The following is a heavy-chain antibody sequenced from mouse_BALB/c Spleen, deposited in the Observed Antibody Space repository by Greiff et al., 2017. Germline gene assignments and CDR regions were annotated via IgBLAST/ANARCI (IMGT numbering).Heavy chain of an antibody. CDR1: GYAFTNYL. D-gene: IGHD2-4*01. Sequence: QVQLQQSGAELVRPGTSVKVSCKASGYAFTNYLIEWVKQRPGQGLEWIGVINPGSGDTNYNEKFKGKATLTADKSSSTAYMQLSSLTSDDSAVYFCANYDPFAYWGQGTLVTVSA. J-gene: IGHJ3*01. V-gene: IGHV1-54*01. CDR3: ANYDPFAY. CDR2: INPGSGDT.